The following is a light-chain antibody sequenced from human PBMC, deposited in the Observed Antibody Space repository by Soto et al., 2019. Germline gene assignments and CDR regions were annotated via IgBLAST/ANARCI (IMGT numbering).Light chain of an antibody. J-gene: IGLJ1*01. CDR1: TSNIGTFY. CDR2: LGD. V-gene: IGLV1-47*02. Sequence: QSVLTQPPSASSTPGQTVTISCSGSTSNIGTFYVYWYQHLPGTAPKLLIYLGDQRASGVSDQFSGSKSGTSASLAINGLRSDDEADYYCAAWDDNLNAYVFGSGTKLTVL. CDR3: AAWDDNLNAYV.